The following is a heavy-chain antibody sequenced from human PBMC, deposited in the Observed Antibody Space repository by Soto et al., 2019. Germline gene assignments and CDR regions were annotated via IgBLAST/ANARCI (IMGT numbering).Heavy chain of an antibody. CDR2: IYYSGST. V-gene: IGHV4-59*12. CDR1: GGSISSYY. Sequence: PSETLSLTCTVSGGSISSYYWSWIRQPPGKGLEWIGYIYYSGSTNYNPSLKSRVTISVDTSKNQFSLKLSSVTAADTAVYYCARDFSSTSGAHAFDIWGQGTMVTVSS. D-gene: IGHD2-2*01. J-gene: IGHJ3*02. CDR3: ARDFSSTSGAHAFDI.